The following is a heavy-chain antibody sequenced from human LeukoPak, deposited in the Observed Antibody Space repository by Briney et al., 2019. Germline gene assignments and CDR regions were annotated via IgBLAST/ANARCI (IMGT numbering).Heavy chain of an antibody. D-gene: IGHD3-10*01. CDR1: GFTVSSTY. CDR3: SRALSNTVRGVGDY. Sequence: GGSLRLSCLASGFTVSSTYMSWVRQAPGKGLEWVSVTYSGGSTYYADSVKGRCTISRDNSKNTLYLQMNSLRGEDTAVYYCSRALSNTVRGVGDYWGQGTLVTVSS. J-gene: IGHJ4*02. V-gene: IGHV3-66*01. CDR2: TYSGGST.